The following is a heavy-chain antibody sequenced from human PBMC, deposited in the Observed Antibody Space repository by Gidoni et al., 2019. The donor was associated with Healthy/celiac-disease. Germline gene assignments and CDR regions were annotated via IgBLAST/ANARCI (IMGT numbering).Heavy chain of an antibody. J-gene: IGHJ6*02. D-gene: IGHD5-12*01. CDR1: GGTFSSYA. CDR3: ARDWGYSGYDLRGYGMDV. CDR2: IIPIFGTA. Sequence: QVQLVQSGAEVKKPGSSVKVSCQASGGTFSSYAISWVRQAPGQGLEWMGGIIPIFGTANYAQKFQGRVTITADESTSTAYMELSSLRSEDTAVYYCARDWGYSGYDLRGYGMDVWGQGTTVTVSS. V-gene: IGHV1-69*01.